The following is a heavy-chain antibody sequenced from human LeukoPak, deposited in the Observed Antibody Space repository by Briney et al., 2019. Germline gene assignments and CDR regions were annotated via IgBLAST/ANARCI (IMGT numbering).Heavy chain of an antibody. CDR2: INYSGST. CDR1: GGSISSDDYC. CDR3: AGTYYDFISPFFY. Sequence: SETLSLTCTVSGGSISSDDYCWSRIPPPQGQDLVWIGYINYSGSTYYNPSLKSRVTISGDTSKNQFSLKLSSVTAADTAVYYCAGTYYDFISPFFYWGQGTLVTVAS. D-gene: IGHD3-3*01. V-gene: IGHV4-30-4*08. J-gene: IGHJ4*02.